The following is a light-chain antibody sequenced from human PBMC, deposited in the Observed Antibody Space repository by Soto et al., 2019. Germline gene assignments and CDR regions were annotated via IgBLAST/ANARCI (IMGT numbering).Light chain of an antibody. CDR2: EVN. Sequence: QSALTQPASVSGSPGQSITISCAGTGIGRYNYVSWYQHHPGRAPKLMIFEVNNRPSGISDRFSGSKSGNTASLTISGLQAEDEADYYCSSYTSSSTPYVFGGGTKVTVL. V-gene: IGLV2-14*01. CDR1: GIGRYNY. CDR3: SSYTSSSTPYV. J-gene: IGLJ1*01.